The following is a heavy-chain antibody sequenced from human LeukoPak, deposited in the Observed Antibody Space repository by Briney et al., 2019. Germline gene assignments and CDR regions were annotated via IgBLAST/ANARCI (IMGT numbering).Heavy chain of an antibody. CDR2: IGRSNNK. D-gene: IGHD5-12*01. V-gene: IGHV3-69-1*01. CDR3: ARGHSAYDFLVY. CDR1: GFTFGAYN. Sequence: GGSLRLSCSASGFTFGAYNMIWFRQAPGKGLEWVTFIGRSNNKDYPDFVKGRITISRKNTKASLMVQMNSLPAETTAGYFGARGHSAYDFLVYRGQRTLGPVS. J-gene: IGHJ4*02.